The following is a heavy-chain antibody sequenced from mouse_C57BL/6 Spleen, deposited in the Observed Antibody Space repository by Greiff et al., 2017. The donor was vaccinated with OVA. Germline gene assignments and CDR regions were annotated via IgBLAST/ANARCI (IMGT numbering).Heavy chain of an antibody. CDR3: GRGGIGPTVGADD. D-gene: IGHD1-1*01. J-gene: IGHJ2*01. CDR1: GYTFTSYW. Sequence: VQLQQPGAELVMPGASVKLSCKASGYTFTSYWMHWVKQRPGQGLEWIGEIDPSDSYTNYNHKFKGKSTLTVDKSSSTAYMQLSSLTAEDAAVYYWGRGGIGPTVGADDWGQGTTLTVSA. V-gene: IGHV1-69*01. CDR2: IDPSDSYT.